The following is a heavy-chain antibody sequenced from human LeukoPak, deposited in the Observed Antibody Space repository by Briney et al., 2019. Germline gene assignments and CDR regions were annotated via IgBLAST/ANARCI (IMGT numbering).Heavy chain of an antibody. V-gene: IGHV3-21*01. D-gene: IGHD4-17*01. CDR3: ARVGLRSPFDY. J-gene: IGHJ4*02. CDR2: ISSSSSYI. Sequence: GGSLSLSCAASGFTFSSYSMNWVRQAPGKGLEWVSSISSSSSYIYYADSVKGRFTISRDNAKNTLYLQMNSLRAEDTAVYYCARVGLRSPFDYWGQGTLVTVSS. CDR1: GFTFSSYS.